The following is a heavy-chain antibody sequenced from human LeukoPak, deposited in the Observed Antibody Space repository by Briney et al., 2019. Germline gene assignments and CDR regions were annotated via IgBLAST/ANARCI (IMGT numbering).Heavy chain of an antibody. CDR1: EFTFSSFA. J-gene: IGHJ4*02. V-gene: IGHV3-23*01. CDR2: IRGGGAGT. Sequence: GGSLRVSCAASEFTFSSFAMSWVRQARGKGLEWVSYIRGGGAGTLYADSVKGRFTVSRDNSKSTLYLQMNSLRVEDTAVYYCAKCAESYGNDAFDLWGQGTLVTVSS. CDR3: AKCAESYGNDAFDL. D-gene: IGHD3-16*01.